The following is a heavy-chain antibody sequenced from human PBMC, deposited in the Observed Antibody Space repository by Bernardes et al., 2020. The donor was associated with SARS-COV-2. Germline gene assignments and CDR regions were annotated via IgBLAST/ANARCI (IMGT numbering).Heavy chain of an antibody. V-gene: IGHV4-34*01. D-gene: IGHD3-10*01. Sequence: SETLSLTCAVYGGSFSGYYWSWIRQPPGKGLEWIGEINHSGSTNYNPSLKSRVTISVDTSKNQFSLKLSSVTAADTAVYYCARGLLVRGKSTHVWGQGTLVTVSS. CDR3: ARGLLVRGKSTHV. CDR1: GGSFSGYY. J-gene: IGHJ4*02. CDR2: INHSGST.